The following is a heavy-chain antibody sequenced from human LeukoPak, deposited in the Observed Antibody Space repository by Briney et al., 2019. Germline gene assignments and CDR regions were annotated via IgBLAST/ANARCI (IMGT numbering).Heavy chain of an antibody. V-gene: IGHV4-30-4*01. Sequence: PSETLSLTCTVSGGSISRGNYYWSCIRQPPGRGLEWIGYIYSSENTYYNPSLKSRVTISLDTSKNQFSLRLSSVTAADTAVYYCARRPSGTYRFDYWGQGTLVTVSS. CDR3: ARRPSGTYRFDY. J-gene: IGHJ4*02. D-gene: IGHD1-26*01. CDR2: IYSSENT. CDR1: GGSISRGNYY.